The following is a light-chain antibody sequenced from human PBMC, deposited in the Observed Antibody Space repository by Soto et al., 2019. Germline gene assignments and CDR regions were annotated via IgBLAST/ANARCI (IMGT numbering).Light chain of an antibody. CDR1: ETINGW. CDR3: QHYNRYFFT. V-gene: IGKV1-5*03. J-gene: IGKJ3*01. CDR2: RAS. Sequence: EIQMTQSPSTLSASVGDRVNITCRASETINGWLAWYQQKPGKAPKLLISRASDLQTGVPTRFSGSGSGTEFTLTISSLHTDDFATYYCQHYNRYFFTFGPGTKVDVK.